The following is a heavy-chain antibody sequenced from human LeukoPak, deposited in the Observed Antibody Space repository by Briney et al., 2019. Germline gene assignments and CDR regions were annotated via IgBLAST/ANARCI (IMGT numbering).Heavy chain of an antibody. Sequence: PGGSLRLSCAASGFTFSNYGMQWVRQAPGKGLEWLAVIWYDGSKKYYADSVKGRFIISRDDSKNMLYLQMNSLRAEDTAVYYCARDYCSTTTCLDYWGQGTLVTVSS. V-gene: IGHV3-33*01. J-gene: IGHJ4*02. CDR1: GFTFSNYG. D-gene: IGHD2-2*01. CDR2: IWYDGSKK. CDR3: ARDYCSTTTCLDY.